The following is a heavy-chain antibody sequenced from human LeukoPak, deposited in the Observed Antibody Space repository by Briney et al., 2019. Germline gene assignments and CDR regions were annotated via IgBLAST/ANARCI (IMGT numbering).Heavy chain of an antibody. V-gene: IGHV4-4*02. J-gene: IGHJ2*01. CDR1: GASISSPDW. CDR3: ADL. CDR2: VYHSGST. Sequence: SETLSLTCAVSGASISSPDWWSWVRQPPGTGLEWFGEVYHSGSTNYNPSLKSRVTKSLDKSNNQFSLKLSSVTAADTAVCYCADLWGRGTLVIVSS.